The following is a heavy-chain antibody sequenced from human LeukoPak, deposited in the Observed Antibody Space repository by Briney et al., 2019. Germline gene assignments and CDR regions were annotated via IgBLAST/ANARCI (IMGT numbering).Heavy chain of an antibody. J-gene: IGHJ6*03. CDR3: ARDVGYCSGGSCYSGDYMDV. CDR2: INPNSGGT. D-gene: IGHD2-15*01. CDR1: GYTFTGYY. V-gene: IGHV1-2*02. Sequence: ASVTVSCKASGYTFTGYYMHWVRQAPGQGLEWMGWINPNSGGTNYAQKFQGRVTMTRDTSTSTVYMELSSLRSEDTAVYYCARDVGYCSGGSCYSGDYMDVWGKGTTVTISS.